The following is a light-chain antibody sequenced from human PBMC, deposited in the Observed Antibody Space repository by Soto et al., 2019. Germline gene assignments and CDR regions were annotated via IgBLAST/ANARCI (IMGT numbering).Light chain of an antibody. V-gene: IGLV2-14*03. CDR2: DVF. Sequence: QSVLTQDASVSGSPGQSITISCTGTSSDVGGFNYVSWYQQHPGKAPKLMIYDVFTRPSGVSNRFSDSKSGNTASLTISALQAEDEADYYCTSWTSTSTYVFGSGTKVTVL. CDR3: TSWTSTSTYV. CDR1: SSDVGGFNY. J-gene: IGLJ1*01.